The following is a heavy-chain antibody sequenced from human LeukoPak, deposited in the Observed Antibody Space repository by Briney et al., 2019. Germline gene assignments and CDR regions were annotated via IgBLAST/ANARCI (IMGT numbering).Heavy chain of an antibody. J-gene: IGHJ4*02. D-gene: IGHD3-16*01. CDR3: ARGQYYVRRYYFDY. CDR1: GGSFSGYY. V-gene: IGHV4-34*01. Sequence: PSETLSLTCAVYGGSFSGYYWSWIRQPPGKGLEWIGEINHSGSTNYNPSLKSRVTISVDTSKHQFSLKLSSVTAADTAVYYCARGQYYVRRYYFDYWGQGTLVTVSS. CDR2: INHSGST.